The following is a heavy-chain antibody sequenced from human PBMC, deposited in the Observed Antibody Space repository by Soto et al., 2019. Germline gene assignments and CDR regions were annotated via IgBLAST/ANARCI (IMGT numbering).Heavy chain of an antibody. CDR1: GGTFRTSA. V-gene: IGHV1-69*12. D-gene: IGHD3-3*02. J-gene: IGHJ6*02. CDR3: ARDKDRQQLGGNYYYIMDV. CDR2: IMPVFPTP. Sequence: QVQLVQSGAEVKKPGSSVRVSCKTSGGTFRTSAISWVRQAPGQGLEWMGGIMPVFPTPDYAQKFQGRVTITADESPSTAYMELSSLRSEDTAVYYCARDKDRQQLGGNYYYIMDVWGQGTTVTVSS.